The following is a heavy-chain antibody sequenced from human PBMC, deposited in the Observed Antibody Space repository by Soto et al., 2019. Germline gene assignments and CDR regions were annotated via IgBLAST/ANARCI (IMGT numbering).Heavy chain of an antibody. CDR2: MFHSGST. CDR3: VMSPGWYKIDS. CDR1: GASVISNCY. V-gene: IGHV4-4*02. D-gene: IGHD6-19*01. Sequence: QLQLQESGPGLVKPSGTLSLTCAVSGASVISNCYWGWGRESRGKGLEWIADMFHSGSTNYSPSLESRVTLSVDKSKNQFSLKMDSVTADDAAVYFCVMSPGWYKIDSWGQGILVTVSS. J-gene: IGHJ4*02.